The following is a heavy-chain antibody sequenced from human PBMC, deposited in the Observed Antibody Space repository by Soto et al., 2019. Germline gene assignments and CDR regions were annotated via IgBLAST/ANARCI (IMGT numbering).Heavy chain of an antibody. CDR3: ARYSSGWYHLENAFDI. Sequence: GGSLRLSCAASGFTFSSYGMHWVRQAPGKGLEWVAVISYDGSNKYYADSVKGRFTISRDNSKNTLYLQMNSLRAEDTAVYYCARYSSGWYHLENAFDIWGQGTMVTVSS. CDR1: GFTFSSYG. J-gene: IGHJ3*02. D-gene: IGHD6-19*01. CDR2: ISYDGSNK. V-gene: IGHV3-30*03.